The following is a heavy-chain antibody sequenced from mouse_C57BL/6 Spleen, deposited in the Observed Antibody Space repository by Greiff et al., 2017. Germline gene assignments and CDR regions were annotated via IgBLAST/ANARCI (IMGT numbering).Heavy chain of an antibody. CDR1: GFTFSSYA. V-gene: IGHV5-4*03. J-gene: IGHJ1*03. CDR3: ASYYGSSNWYFDV. Sequence: EVKLMESGGGLVKPGGSLKLSCAASGFTFSSYAMSWVRQTPEKRLEWVATISDGGSYTYYPDNVKGRFTISRDNAKNNLYLQMSHLKSADTAMYYCASYYGSSNWYFDVWGTGTTVTVSS. D-gene: IGHD1-1*01. CDR2: ISDGGSYT.